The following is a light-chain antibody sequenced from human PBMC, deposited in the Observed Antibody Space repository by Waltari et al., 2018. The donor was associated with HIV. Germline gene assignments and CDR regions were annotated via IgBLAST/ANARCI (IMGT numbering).Light chain of an antibody. CDR3: AAWDASLHVV. CDR1: SPNIGPNT. J-gene: IGLJ2*01. Sequence: QSVLTQPPSASGTLGQGATTPCFGSSPNIGPNTVNWYQHLPGAAPKLIIFRNHQRPSGVPDRFSGSQSGTSAFLTITGLLPGDEATYYCAAWDASLHVVFGGGTQLTVL. V-gene: IGLV1-44*01. CDR2: RNH.